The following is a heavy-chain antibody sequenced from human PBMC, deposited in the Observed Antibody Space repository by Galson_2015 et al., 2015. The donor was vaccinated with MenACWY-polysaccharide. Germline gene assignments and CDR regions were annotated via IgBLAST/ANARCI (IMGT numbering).Heavy chain of an antibody. CDR1: GFTLTRYW. Sequence: SPRLSCAASGFTLTRYWMSWVRQAPGQGPMYVSIINSDGTRTTDADSVKGRFTISRDNAKNTVYLQMTSLRADDSAMYYCWVYCSSASCYSAIPSGGQGTQVTVSS. V-gene: IGHV3-74*03. CDR2: INSDGTRT. CDR3: WVYCSSASCYSAIPS. D-gene: IGHD2-2*02. J-gene: IGHJ4*02.